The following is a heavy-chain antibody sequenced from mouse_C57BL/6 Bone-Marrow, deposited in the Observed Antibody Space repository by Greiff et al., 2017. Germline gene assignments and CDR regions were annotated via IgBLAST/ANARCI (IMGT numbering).Heavy chain of an antibody. Sequence: EVQLQQSGAELVRPGASVKLSCKASGFYINDDYMHWVKQRPEQGLEWIGWIDPENGDTVYASKFQGKATLTADTSSNTAYLQLSSLTSEDTAVYYCTAYSFYWYFDVWGTGTTVTVSS. CDR1: GFYINDDY. V-gene: IGHV14-4*01. CDR3: TAYSFYWYFDV. CDR2: IDPENGDT. J-gene: IGHJ1*03. D-gene: IGHD2-12*01.